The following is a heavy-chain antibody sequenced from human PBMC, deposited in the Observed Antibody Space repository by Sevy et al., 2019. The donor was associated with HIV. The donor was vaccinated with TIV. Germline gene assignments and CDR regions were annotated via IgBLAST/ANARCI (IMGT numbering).Heavy chain of an antibody. CDR2: IKQDGSVK. V-gene: IGHV3-7*01. J-gene: IGHJ4*02. CDR1: GFAFRTFW. CDR3: AKQRGWICSHDVCSPYYSDS. D-gene: IGHD5-12*01. Sequence: GGSLRLSCAASGFAFRTFWMSWVRQAPGKGLEWVANIKQDGSVKYYMDSVKGRFTISRDNAKNSLYIQMSSLTVEDTAVDYCAKQRGWICSHDVCSPYYSDSWGQGTLVTVSS.